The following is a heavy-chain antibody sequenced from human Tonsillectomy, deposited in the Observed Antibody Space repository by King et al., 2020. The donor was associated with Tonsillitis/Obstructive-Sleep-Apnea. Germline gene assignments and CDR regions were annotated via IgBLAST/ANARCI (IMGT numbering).Heavy chain of an antibody. D-gene: IGHD3-9*01. V-gene: IGHV3-30*04. J-gene: IGHJ4*02. CDR2: VSYDGSNK. CDR1: GSTFNNYA. Sequence: VQLVESGGGVVQPGRSLRLSCAASGSTFNNYAMHWVRQAPGKGLEWVAIVSYDGSNKYYADSVKGRFTIFRDNSKNTLFLQMNTLRPDDTAVYYCARGGHDILHAFDYWGQGTLVTVSS. CDR3: ARGGHDILHAFDY.